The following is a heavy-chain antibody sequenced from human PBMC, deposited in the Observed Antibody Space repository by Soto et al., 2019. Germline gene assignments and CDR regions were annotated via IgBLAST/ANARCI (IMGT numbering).Heavy chain of an antibody. J-gene: IGHJ6*03. V-gene: IGHV3-48*01. CDR3: ARAFSPEIVLMVYAGYYMDV. CDR1: GFTFSSYS. CDR2: ISSSSSTI. Sequence: GGSLRLSCAASGFTFSSYSMNWVRQAPGKGLEWVSYISSSSSTIYYADSVKGRFTISRDNAKNSLYLQMNSLRAEDTAVYYCARAFSPEIVLMVYAGYYMDVRGKGTTVTVSS. D-gene: IGHD2-8*01.